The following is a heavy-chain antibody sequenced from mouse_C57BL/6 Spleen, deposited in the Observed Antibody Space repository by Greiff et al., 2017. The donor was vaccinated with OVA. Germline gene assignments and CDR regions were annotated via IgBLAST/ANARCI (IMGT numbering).Heavy chain of an antibody. D-gene: IGHD1-1*01. CDR2: IYPGDGDT. CDR1: GYAFSSSW. J-gene: IGHJ3*01. CDR3: ARGDYCGSSYGFAY. V-gene: IGHV1-82*01. Sequence: QVQLQQSGPELVKPGASVKISCKASGYAFSSSWMNWVKQRPGKGLEWIGRIYPGDGDTNYNGKFKGKATLTADKSSSTAYMQLSSLTSEDSAVYFCARGDYCGSSYGFAYWGQGTLVTVSA.